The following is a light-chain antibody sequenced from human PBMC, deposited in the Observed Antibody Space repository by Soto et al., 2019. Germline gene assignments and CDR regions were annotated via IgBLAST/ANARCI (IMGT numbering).Light chain of an antibody. V-gene: IGLV2-14*01. J-gene: IGLJ3*02. CDR3: SSYTRTTTFVV. Sequence: QSALTQPASVSGSLGQSITISCTGTSRDVGGYNYVSWYQHHPGKAPKLIIYQVYSRPSGVSNRFSGSKFGNTASLSISGLQADDEADYYCSSYTRTTTFVVFGGGTKLTVL. CDR2: QVY. CDR1: SRDVGGYNY.